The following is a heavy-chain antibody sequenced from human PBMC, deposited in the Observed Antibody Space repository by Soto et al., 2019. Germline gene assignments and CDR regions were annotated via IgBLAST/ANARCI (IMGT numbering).Heavy chain of an antibody. CDR2: INPKSGGT. Sequence: ASVKVSCKASGYTFSGYYIHWLRQAPGQGLEWMGRINPKSGGTNYAQKFQGRVTVTWDTSLNTAYMELSSLISEDTAVYYCARPPGYISDWYYFDLWGQGTLVTVSS. V-gene: IGHV1-2*02. CDR3: ARPPGYISDWYYFDL. J-gene: IGHJ4*02. D-gene: IGHD6-19*01. CDR1: GYTFSGYY.